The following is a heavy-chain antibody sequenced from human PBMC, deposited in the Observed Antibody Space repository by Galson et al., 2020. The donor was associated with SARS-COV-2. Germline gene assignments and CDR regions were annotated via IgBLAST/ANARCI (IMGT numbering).Heavy chain of an antibody. V-gene: IGHV3-21*01. CDR1: GFTFSSYS. Sequence: GESLKISCAASGFTFSSYSMNWVRQAPGKGLEWVSSISSSSSYIYYADSVKGRFTISRDNAKNSLYLQMNSLRAEDTAVYYCARDRTISYDFWSGYYTSWFDPWGQGTLVTVSS. CDR3: ARDRTISYDFWSGYYTSWFDP. D-gene: IGHD3-3*01. CDR2: ISSSSSYI. J-gene: IGHJ5*02.